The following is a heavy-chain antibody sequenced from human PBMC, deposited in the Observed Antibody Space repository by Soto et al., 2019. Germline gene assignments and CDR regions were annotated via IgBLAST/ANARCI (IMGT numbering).Heavy chain of an antibody. J-gene: IGHJ6*02. V-gene: IGHV1-3*01. D-gene: IGHD2-2*01. CDR1: GYTFTSYA. CDR3: ARDIVVVPPAPLLDYGMDV. Sequence: QVQLVQSGAEVKKPGASVKVSCKASGYTFTSYAMHWVRQAPGQRLEWMGWINAGNGNTKYSQKFQGRVTITRDTSASTAYMELSSLRSEDTAVYYCARDIVVVPPAPLLDYGMDVWGQGTTVTVSS. CDR2: INAGNGNT.